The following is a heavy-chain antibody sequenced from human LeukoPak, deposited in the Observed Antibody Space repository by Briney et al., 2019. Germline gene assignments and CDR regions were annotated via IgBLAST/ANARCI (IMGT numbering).Heavy chain of an antibody. CDR1: GGSISSSSYY. CDR2: IYYSGST. V-gene: IGHV4-39*07. D-gene: IGHD5-24*01. Sequence: SETLPLTCTVSGGSISSSSYYWGWNRQPPGKGLEWIGSIYYSGSTYYNPSLKSRVTISVDTSKNQFSLKLSSVTAADTAVYYCARDSKEMATTGGSFDYWGQGTLVTVSS. J-gene: IGHJ4*02. CDR3: ARDSKEMATTGGSFDY.